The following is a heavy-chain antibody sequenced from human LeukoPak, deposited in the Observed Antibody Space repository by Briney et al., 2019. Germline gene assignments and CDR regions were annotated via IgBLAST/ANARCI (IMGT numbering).Heavy chain of an antibody. CDR1: GYTFTSYG. D-gene: IGHD3-22*01. J-gene: IGHJ4*02. V-gene: IGHV1-18*01. CDR2: ISAYNGNT. Sequence: ASVKVSCKASGYTFTSYGISWVRQAPGQGLEWMGWISAYNGNTNYAQRVQGRVTMTTDTSTSTAYMELRSLRSDDTAVYYCARDKGHYYDSSGYYYIFDYWGQGTLVTVSS. CDR3: ARDKGHYYDSSGYYYIFDY.